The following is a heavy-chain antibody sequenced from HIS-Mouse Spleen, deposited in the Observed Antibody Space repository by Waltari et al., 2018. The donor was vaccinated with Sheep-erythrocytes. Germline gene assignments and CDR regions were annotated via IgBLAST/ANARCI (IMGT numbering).Heavy chain of an antibody. V-gene: IGHV1-69*04. CDR3: AQTGATTPHFDY. D-gene: IGHD1-26*01. CDR2: IIPILGIA. Sequence: QVQLVQSGAEVKKPGSSVKVSCKASGGTFSSYAISWVRQAPGQGLEWMGRIIPILGIANYAQKLQGRVRSTADKSTSTAYMELSSLRSEDTAVYYCAQTGATTPHFDYWGQGTLVTVSS. J-gene: IGHJ4*02. CDR1: GGTFSSYA.